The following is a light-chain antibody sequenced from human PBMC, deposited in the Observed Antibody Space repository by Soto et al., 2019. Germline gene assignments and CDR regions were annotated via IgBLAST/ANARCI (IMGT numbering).Light chain of an antibody. CDR3: QQSNNYPWT. Sequence: DIPMTQSPSTLSASVGDRVTITCRASQSISGWLAWFQQKPGKAPKLLIYKASSLQSGVPSRFSGSGSETEFTLTISSLQPDDFATYYCQQSNNYPWTFGQGTKVEIK. V-gene: IGKV1-5*03. CDR1: QSISGW. J-gene: IGKJ1*01. CDR2: KAS.